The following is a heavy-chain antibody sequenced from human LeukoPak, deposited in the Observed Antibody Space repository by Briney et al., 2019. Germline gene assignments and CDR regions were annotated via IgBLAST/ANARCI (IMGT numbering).Heavy chain of an antibody. V-gene: IGHV4-30-2*01. J-gene: IGHJ6*02. CDR1: GGSISSGGYY. D-gene: IGHD2-21*02. Sequence: PSETLSLTCTVSGGSISSGGYYWSWIRQPPGKGLEWIGYIYHSGSTYYNPSLKSRVTISVDRSKNQFSLKLSSVTAADTAVYYCARDSKDGVVTALGMDVWGQGTTVIVAS. CDR3: ARDSKDGVVTALGMDV. CDR2: IYHSGST.